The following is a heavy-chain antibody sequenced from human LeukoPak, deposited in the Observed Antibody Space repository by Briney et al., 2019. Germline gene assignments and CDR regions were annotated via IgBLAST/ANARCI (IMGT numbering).Heavy chain of an antibody. V-gene: IGHV3-30-3*01. CDR2: ISYDGSNK. CDR1: GFTFSSYA. D-gene: IGHD4-17*01. J-gene: IGHJ4*02. Sequence: GRSLRLSCAGSGFTFSSYAMHWVRQAPGKELEWVAVISYDGSNKYYADSVKGRFTISRDNSKNTLYLQMNSLRAEDTAVYYCASENGDPYYFDYWGQGTLVTVSS. CDR3: ASENGDPYYFDY.